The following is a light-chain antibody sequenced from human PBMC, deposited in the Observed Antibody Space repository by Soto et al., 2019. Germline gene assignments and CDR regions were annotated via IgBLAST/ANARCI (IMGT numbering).Light chain of an antibody. V-gene: IGLV2-11*01. CDR2: DVY. J-gene: IGLJ1*01. CDR3: SSYSTTSTLV. CDR1: SNDVGAYNY. Sequence: QSALTQPRSVSGSPGQSVIISCTGTSNDVGAYNYVSWYQQHPDKAPLLVIYDVYKRPSGVPARFSGSKSGNTASLTISGLQAEDEADYYCSSYSTTSTLVFGSGTKLTVL.